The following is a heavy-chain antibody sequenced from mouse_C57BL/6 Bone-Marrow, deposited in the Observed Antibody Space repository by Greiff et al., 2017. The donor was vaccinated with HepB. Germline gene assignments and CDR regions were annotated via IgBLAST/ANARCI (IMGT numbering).Heavy chain of an antibody. Sequence: EVKLQESGPGLVKPSQSLSLTCSVTGYSITSGYYWNWIRQFPGNKLEWMGYISYDGSNNYNPSLKNRISITRDTSKNQFFLKLNSVTTEDTATYYCARGFYYYGSSYWYFDVWGTGTTVTVSS. D-gene: IGHD1-1*01. CDR2: ISYDGSN. V-gene: IGHV3-6*01. CDR3: ARGFYYYGSSYWYFDV. J-gene: IGHJ1*03. CDR1: GYSITSGYY.